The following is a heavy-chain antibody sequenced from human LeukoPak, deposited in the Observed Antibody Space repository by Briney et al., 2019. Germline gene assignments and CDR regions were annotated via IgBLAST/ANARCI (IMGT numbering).Heavy chain of an antibody. J-gene: IGHJ5*02. CDR1: GGSFSGYY. CDR3: ARGPNWVVVVAATRGWFDP. CDR2: INHSGST. V-gene: IGHV4-34*01. D-gene: IGHD2-15*01. Sequence: PWETLSLTCAVYGGSFSGYYWSWISQHPGKGLEWIGEINHSGSTNYNPSLKSRVTISVDTSKNQFSLKLRSVTAADTAVYYCARGPNWVVVVAATRGWFDPWGQGTLVTVSS.